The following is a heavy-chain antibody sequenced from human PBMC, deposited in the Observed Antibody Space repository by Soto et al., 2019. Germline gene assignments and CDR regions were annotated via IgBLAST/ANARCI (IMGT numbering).Heavy chain of an antibody. D-gene: IGHD3-16*01. V-gene: IGHV1-69*01. CDR3: ARLRRDWGDAFEL. Sequence: QVQLVQSGADVKKPGSSVTVSCKTSGGSFGSSAISWVRQAPAQGLEWMGEIIPVFDKANYAQNFQGRLTITADELTGTVFMELSSLRSEDTAVYFCARLRRDWGDAFELWGLGTFVTVSS. J-gene: IGHJ3*01. CDR2: IIPVFDKA. CDR1: GGSFGSSA.